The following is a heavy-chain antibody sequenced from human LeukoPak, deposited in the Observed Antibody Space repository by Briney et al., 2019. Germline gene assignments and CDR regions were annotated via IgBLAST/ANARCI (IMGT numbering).Heavy chain of an antibody. CDR3: AKVSRRGFLEWHNWFDP. CDR1: GFTFSSYA. D-gene: IGHD3-3*01. Sequence: PGGSLRLSCAASGFTFSSYAMSWVRQAPGKGLEWVSAISGSDGSTYYADSVKGRFTISRDNSKNTLYLQMNSLRAEDTAVYYCAKVSRRGFLEWHNWFDPWGQGTLVTVSS. CDR2: ISGSDGST. J-gene: IGHJ5*02. V-gene: IGHV3-23*01.